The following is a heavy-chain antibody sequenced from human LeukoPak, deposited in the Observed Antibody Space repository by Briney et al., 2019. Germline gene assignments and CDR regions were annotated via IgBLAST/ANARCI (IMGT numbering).Heavy chain of an antibody. CDR1: GYTFTSYG. CDR3: ARVTTGPYYFDY. Sequence: GASVKVSCKASGYTFTSYGISWVRQAPGQGLEWMGWISAYNGNTNYAQKLQGRVTMTTDTSTSTAHMELRSLRSDDTAVYYCARVTTGPYYFDYWGQGTLVTVSS. V-gene: IGHV1-18*01. CDR2: ISAYNGNT. D-gene: IGHD4-17*01. J-gene: IGHJ4*02.